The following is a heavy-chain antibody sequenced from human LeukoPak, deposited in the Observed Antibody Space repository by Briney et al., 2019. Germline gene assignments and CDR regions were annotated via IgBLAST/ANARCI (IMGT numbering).Heavy chain of an antibody. CDR3: ARDLESSSSLTSYFDY. Sequence: PSETLSLTCTVSGYSIRNGYNWGWIRLSPGKGLEWLGSIYQSGSTYDNPSLKSRVSLSIDTSKNQFSLKLTSVTAADTAVYYCARDLESSSSLTSYFDYWGQGTLVTVSS. D-gene: IGHD6-13*01. V-gene: IGHV4-38-2*02. J-gene: IGHJ4*02. CDR2: IYQSGST. CDR1: GYSIRNGYN.